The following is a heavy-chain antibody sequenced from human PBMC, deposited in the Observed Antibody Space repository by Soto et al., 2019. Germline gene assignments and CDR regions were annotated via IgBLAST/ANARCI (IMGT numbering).Heavy chain of an antibody. J-gene: IGHJ4*02. V-gene: IGHV3-23*01. D-gene: IGHD3-22*01. CDR3: ARGPYYDSRGYYYLGGADY. CDR2: IDGSGSVT. CDR1: GFTFSSYG. Sequence: GGSLRLSCAAFGFTFSSYGMNWVRQAPGKGLEWVSGIDGSGSVTYNADSVKGRFTISRDASRNTLFLQMDNLRAEDTAVYYCARGPYYDSRGYYYLGGADYWGQGTLVTVSS.